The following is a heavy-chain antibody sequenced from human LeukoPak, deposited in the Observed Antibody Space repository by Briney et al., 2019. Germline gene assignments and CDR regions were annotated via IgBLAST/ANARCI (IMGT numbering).Heavy chain of an antibody. CDR2: IYYSGST. Sequence: SETLSLTCTVSGGSISSGGYYWSWIRQHPGKGLEWIGYIYYSGSTYYNPSLKSRVTISVDTSKNQFSLKLSSVTAADTAVYYCARDRGYCSGGSCYYFDYWGRGTLVTVSS. CDR1: GGSISSGGYY. D-gene: IGHD2-15*01. J-gene: IGHJ4*02. CDR3: ARDRGYCSGGSCYYFDY. V-gene: IGHV4-31*03.